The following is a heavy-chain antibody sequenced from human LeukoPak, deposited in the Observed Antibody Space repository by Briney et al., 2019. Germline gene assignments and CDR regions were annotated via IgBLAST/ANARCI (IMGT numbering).Heavy chain of an antibody. D-gene: IGHD3-3*01. CDR1: GYTFTSYG. Sequence: ASVKVSCKASGYTFTSYGISWVRQAPGQGLEWMGWMNPNSGNTNYAQKLQGRVTMTTDTSTSTAYMELRSLRSDDTAVYYCARDRTIFGVVTVGYWGQGTLVTVSS. J-gene: IGHJ4*02. V-gene: IGHV1-18*01. CDR2: MNPNSGNT. CDR3: ARDRTIFGVVTVGY.